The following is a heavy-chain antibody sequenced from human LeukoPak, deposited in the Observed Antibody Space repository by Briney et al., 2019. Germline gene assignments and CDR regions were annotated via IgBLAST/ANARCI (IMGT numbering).Heavy chain of an antibody. J-gene: IGHJ4*02. Sequence: GGSLRLSCAASGFTFSSNYMSWVRQAPGKGVEWVSVIYSGGSTYYSDSVKGRFTISRDNSKNTLYLQMNSLRAEDTAVYYCARDHEGSFDYWGQGTLVTVSS. CDR2: IYSGGST. V-gene: IGHV3-53*01. CDR3: ARDHEGSFDY. CDR1: GFTFSSNY.